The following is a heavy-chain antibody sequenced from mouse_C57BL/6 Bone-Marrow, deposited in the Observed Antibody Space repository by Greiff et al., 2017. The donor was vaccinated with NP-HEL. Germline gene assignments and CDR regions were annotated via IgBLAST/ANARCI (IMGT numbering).Heavy chain of an antibody. CDR1: GYTFTSYT. CDR2: INPRSGYI. D-gene: IGHD2-12*01. J-gene: IGHJ2*01. V-gene: IGHV1-4*01. CDR3: ASKVYVDY. Sequence: VQLQQSGAELARPGASVKMSCKASGYTFTSYTMHWVKQRPGQGLEWIGYINPRSGYIKYNQKFKDKATLTADKSSSTAYMELSSLTSEDSAVYYCASKVYVDYWGQGTTLTVSS.